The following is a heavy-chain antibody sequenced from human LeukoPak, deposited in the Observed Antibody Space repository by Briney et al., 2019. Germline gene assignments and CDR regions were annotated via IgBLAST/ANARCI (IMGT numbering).Heavy chain of an antibody. Sequence: SESLSLTCADHRGSFSGDYWSVDLDRPRKVLERIGEINHSGSTNYNPSLKSRVTISVDTSKSQFSLKLSSVTAADTAVYYCARRQWPEGDYYYGMDVWGQGTTVTVSS. J-gene: IGHJ6*02. CDR2: INHSGST. D-gene: IGHD6-19*01. CDR1: RGSFSGDY. V-gene: IGHV4-34*01. CDR3: ARRQWPEGDYYYGMDV.